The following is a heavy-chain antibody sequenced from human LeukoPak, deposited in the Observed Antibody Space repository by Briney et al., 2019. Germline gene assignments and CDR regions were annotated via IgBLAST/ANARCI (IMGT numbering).Heavy chain of an antibody. CDR1: GFTFSSYA. J-gene: IGHJ4*02. CDR3: ARQPAMVTYYFDY. CDR2: ISYDGSNK. Sequence: PGASLRLSCAASGFTFSSYAMHWVRQAPGKGLEWVAVISYDGSNKYYADSVKGRFTISRDNSKNTLYLQMNSLRAEDTAVYYCARQPAMVTYYFDYWGQGTLVTVSS. V-gene: IGHV3-30*04. D-gene: IGHD5-18*01.